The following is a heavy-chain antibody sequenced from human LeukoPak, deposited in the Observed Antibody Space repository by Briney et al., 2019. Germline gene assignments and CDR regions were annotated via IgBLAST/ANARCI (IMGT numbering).Heavy chain of an antibody. V-gene: IGHV4-4*07. CDR3: ARMVFGGTNWFDP. Sequence: SETLSLTCTVSGDSINSFYWSWIRQPAGKGLEWIGRIYTSGSTNYSPSLKSRVTMSVDTSKNQFSLKLSSVTAADTAVYYCARMVFGGTNWFDPWGQGTLVTVSS. D-gene: IGHD3-16*01. CDR1: GDSINSFY. J-gene: IGHJ5*02. CDR2: IYTSGST.